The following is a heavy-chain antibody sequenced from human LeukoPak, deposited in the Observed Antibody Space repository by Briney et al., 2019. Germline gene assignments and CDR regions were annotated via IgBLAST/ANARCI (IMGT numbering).Heavy chain of an antibody. D-gene: IGHD3-10*01. CDR2: ISSSSSYI. Sequence: GGSLRLSCAASGFTFSSYSMNWVRQAPGKGLEWVSSISSSSSYIYYADSVKGRFTISRDNAKNSLYLQMNSLRAEDTAVYYCARVGGDYGSGSYLAFDIWGQGTMVTVSS. J-gene: IGHJ3*02. V-gene: IGHV3-21*01. CDR1: GFTFSSYS. CDR3: ARVGGDYGSGSYLAFDI.